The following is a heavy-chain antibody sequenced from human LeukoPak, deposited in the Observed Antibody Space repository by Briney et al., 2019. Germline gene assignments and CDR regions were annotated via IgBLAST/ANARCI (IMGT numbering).Heavy chain of an antibody. D-gene: IGHD5-12*01. Sequence: PGGSLRLSCAASGFTFDDYAMHWVRQAPGKGLEWVSLISWDGGSTYYADSVKGRFTISRDNSKNSLYLQMNSLRAEDTALYYCAKSRSVVATKEIDYWAREPWSPSPQ. CDR1: GFTFDDYA. CDR2: ISWDGGST. V-gene: IGHV3-43D*04. J-gene: IGHJ4*02. CDR3: AKSRSVVATKEIDY.